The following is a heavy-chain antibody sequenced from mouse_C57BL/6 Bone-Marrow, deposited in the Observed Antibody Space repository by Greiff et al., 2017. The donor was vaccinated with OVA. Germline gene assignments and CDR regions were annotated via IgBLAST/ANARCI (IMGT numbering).Heavy chain of an antibody. V-gene: IGHV3-6*01. CDR1: GYSITSGYY. D-gene: IGHD1-1*01. CDR3: ARGDYGSSSHWYFDV. CDR2: ISYDGSN. Sequence: EVQLVESGPGLVKPSQSLSLTCSVTGYSITSGYYWNWIRQFPGNKLEWMGYISYDGSNNYNPSLKNRISITRDTSKNQFFLKLNSVTTEDTATYYCARGDYGSSSHWYFDVWGTGTTVTVSS. J-gene: IGHJ1*03.